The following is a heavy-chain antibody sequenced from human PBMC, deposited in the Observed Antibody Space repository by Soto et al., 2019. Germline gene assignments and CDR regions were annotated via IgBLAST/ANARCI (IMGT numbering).Heavy chain of an antibody. CDR2: ISWNSGSI. CDR1: GFTFDDYA. V-gene: IGHV3-9*01. CDR3: AKDAITMVRGVISYYGMDV. Sequence: EVQLVESGGGLVQPGRSLRLSCAASGFTFDDYAMHWVRQAPGKGLEWVSGISWNSGSIGYADSVKGRFTISRDNAKNYLYLQRNSLRAEDTALYYCAKDAITMVRGVISYYGMDVWGQGTTVTVSS. D-gene: IGHD3-10*01. J-gene: IGHJ6*02.